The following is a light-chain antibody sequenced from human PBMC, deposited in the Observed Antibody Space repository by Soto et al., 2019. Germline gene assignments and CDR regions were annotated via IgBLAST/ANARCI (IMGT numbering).Light chain of an antibody. CDR3: SSYTRSSTLR. J-gene: IGLJ2*01. V-gene: IGLV2-14*01. CDR1: SSDVGGYNY. CDR2: DVT. Sequence: QSVLTQPASVSGSPGQSINISCTGTSSDVGGYNYVSWYQQYPGKAPKLMIYDVTNRPSGVSDRFSGSKSGNTASLTISGLQAEDEADYYCSSYTRSSTLRFGGGTKLTVL.